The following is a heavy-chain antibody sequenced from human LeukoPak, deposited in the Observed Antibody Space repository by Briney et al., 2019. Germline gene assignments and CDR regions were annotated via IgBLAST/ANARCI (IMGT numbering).Heavy chain of an antibody. Sequence: TLSLTCTVSGGSISSGASDWGWIRQHPKRGLEWVGYINHSGSTYYNPSLGSRVTMSVDTSKNQFSLKLSSVTAAGSAVYYCARAARQGFTMIVVPFFYFDLWGRGTLVTVSS. CDR1: GGSISSGASD. J-gene: IGHJ2*01. V-gene: IGHV4-31*03. D-gene: IGHD3-22*01. CDR2: INHSGST. CDR3: ARAARQGFTMIVVPFFYFDL.